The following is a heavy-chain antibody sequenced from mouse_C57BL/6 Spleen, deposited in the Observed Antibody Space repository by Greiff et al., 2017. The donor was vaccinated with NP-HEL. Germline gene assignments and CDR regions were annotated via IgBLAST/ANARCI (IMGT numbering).Heavy chain of an antibody. D-gene: IGHD2-4*01. V-gene: IGHV5-4*01. CDR2: ISDGGSYT. Sequence: EVQVVESGGGLVKPGGSLKLSCAASGFTFSSYAMSWVRQTPEKRLEWVATISDGGSYTYYPDNVKGRFTISRDNAKNNLYLQMSHLKSEDTAMYYCARRDYDYDGFAYWGQGTLVTVSA. J-gene: IGHJ3*01. CDR3: ARRDYDYDGFAY. CDR1: GFTFSSYA.